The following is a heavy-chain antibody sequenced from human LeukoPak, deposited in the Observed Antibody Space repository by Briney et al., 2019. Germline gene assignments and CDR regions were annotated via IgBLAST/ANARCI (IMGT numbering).Heavy chain of an antibody. D-gene: IGHD3-22*01. CDR1: GFTFSSYA. CDR2: ISGSGGST. V-gene: IGHV3-23*01. CDR3: ANGGPITMIVVVTVHDAFDI. Sequence: GGSLRLSCAASGFTFSSYAMSWVRQAPGKGLEWVSAISGSGGSTYYADSVKGRFTISRDNSKNTLYLQMHSLRAEHTAVYYCANGGPITMIVVVTVHDAFDIWGQGTMVTVSS. J-gene: IGHJ3*02.